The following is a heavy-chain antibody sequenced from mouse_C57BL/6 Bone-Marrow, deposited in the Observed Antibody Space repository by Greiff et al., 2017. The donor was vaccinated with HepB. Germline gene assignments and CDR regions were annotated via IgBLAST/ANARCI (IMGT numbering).Heavy chain of an antibody. CDR3: TSFITTAGTWFAY. Sequence: EVQGVESGAELVRPGASVKLSCTASGFNIKDDYMHWVKQRPEQGLEWIGWIDPENGDTEYASKFQGKATITADTSSNTAYLQLSSLTSEDTAVYYCTSFITTAGTWFAYWGQGTLVTVSA. CDR1: GFNIKDDY. CDR2: IDPENGDT. D-gene: IGHD1-1*01. J-gene: IGHJ3*01. V-gene: IGHV14-4*01.